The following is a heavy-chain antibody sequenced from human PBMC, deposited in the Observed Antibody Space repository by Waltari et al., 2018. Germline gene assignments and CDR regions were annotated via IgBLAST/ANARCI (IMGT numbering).Heavy chain of an antibody. CDR2: IHGSGRS. V-gene: IGHV4-4*02. J-gene: IGHJ4*02. CDR1: GDSISGSYW. CDR3: ARDRGRGLYLDS. Sequence: QVQLQESGQGLVKPSGTLSVTCAVSGDSISGSYWWSWVRQPPGTGLEWIGQIHGSGRSSYNPSLGSRVTVSIDTSNNHFSLKVTSATAADTAVYYCARDRGRGLYLDSWGQGTLVTVSP. D-gene: IGHD2-15*01.